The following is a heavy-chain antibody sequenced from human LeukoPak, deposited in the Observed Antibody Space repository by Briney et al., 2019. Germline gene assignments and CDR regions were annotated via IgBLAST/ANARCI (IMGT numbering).Heavy chain of an antibody. CDR3: ARDLRNEWLRFTGAGY. D-gene: IGHD5-12*01. Sequence: ASVKVSCKASGYTFTSYGISWVRQAPGQGLEWMGWISAYNGNTNYAQKLQGRVTMTTDTSTSTAYMELRSLRSDDTAVYYCARDLRNEWLRFTGAGYWGQGTLVTVSS. CDR1: GYTFTSYG. V-gene: IGHV1-18*01. J-gene: IGHJ4*02. CDR2: ISAYNGNT.